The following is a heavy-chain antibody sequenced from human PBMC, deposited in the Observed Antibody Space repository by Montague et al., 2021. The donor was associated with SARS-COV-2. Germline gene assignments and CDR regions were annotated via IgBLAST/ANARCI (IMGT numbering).Heavy chain of an antibody. CDR3: ARSVQLAYGLDF. V-gene: IGHV4-59*08. D-gene: IGHD6-19*01. J-gene: IGHJ6*02. CDR2: ISHTEST. Sequence: SETLSLTCTVSSGSISNYDWIWIRQPPGKGLELIGFISHTESTNYNPSLEIRVSISIDTSKSQFSLRVRSVTAADTAVYYCARSVQLAYGLDFWGQGTTVTISS. CDR1: SGSISNYD.